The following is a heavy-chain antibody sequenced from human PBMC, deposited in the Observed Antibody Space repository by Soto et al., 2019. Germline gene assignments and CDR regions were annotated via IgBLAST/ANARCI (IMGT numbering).Heavy chain of an antibody. CDR2: VYYTGST. Sequence: SETLSLTCSVSGGSISGSYWSWIRHSPGKLLEWLGYVYYTGSTNYSPSLRSRVSISVDTSKNEFSLRLSSVTAADTAVYFCARSVAVPGAHIDYWGQGTKVNV. J-gene: IGHJ4*02. CDR3: ARSVAVPGAHIDY. CDR1: GGSISGSY. D-gene: IGHD6-19*01. V-gene: IGHV4-59*01.